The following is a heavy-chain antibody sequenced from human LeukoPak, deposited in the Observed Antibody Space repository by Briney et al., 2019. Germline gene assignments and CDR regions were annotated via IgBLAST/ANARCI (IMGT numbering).Heavy chain of an antibody. CDR3: AREFSVVGNFDY. V-gene: IGHV3-21*01. J-gene: IGHJ4*02. D-gene: IGHD2-21*01. CDR1: GFLFRDFIDQT. CDR2: ISSSSTSI. Sequence: GVSLRLSCADCGFLFRDFIDQTMAWVRQAPGKGLVGVSYISSSSTSISYADSVRGRFSISRDNAQRSLYLHMNSLRDEDTAVYYCAREFSVVGNFDYWGQGTLVIVSS.